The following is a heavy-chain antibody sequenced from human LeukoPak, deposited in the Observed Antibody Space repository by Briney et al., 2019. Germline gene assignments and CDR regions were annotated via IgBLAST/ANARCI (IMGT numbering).Heavy chain of an antibody. CDR2: ISGSGGST. V-gene: IGHV3-23*01. D-gene: IGHD5-18*01. CDR1: GFTFSSYA. CDR3: AKGQNSRGYSRDY. J-gene: IGHJ4*02. Sequence: GGSLRLSCAASGFTFSSYAMSWVRQAPGKGLEWVSAISGSGGSTYYADSVKGRFTISRDNSKKTLYLQMNTLRAEDTPVYYFAKGQNSRGYSRDYWGQGTLVTVSS.